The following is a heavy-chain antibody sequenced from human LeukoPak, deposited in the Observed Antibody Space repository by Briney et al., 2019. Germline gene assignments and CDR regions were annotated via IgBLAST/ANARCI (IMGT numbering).Heavy chain of an antibody. CDR2: IKSRADGGTT. CDR1: GFSVINAW. V-gene: IGHV3-15*05. CDR3: LIFPGR. Sequence: GGSLRLSCAASGFSVINAWMSWVRQAPGQGLEWVGRIKSRADGGTTGYAAPVEGRFSISRDDSENTLYLQMNSLQIDDTALYYCLIFPGRWGQGTLVTVSS. D-gene: IGHD3-3*01. J-gene: IGHJ4*02.